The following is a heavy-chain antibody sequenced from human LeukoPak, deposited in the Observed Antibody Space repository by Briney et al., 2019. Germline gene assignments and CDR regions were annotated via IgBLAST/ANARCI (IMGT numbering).Heavy chain of an antibody. V-gene: IGHV3-23*01. CDR1: GITLSNYG. D-gene: IGHD3-22*01. CDR3: ATRGVVIRVILVGFHKEANYFDF. CDR2: ISGSGGST. Sequence: GGSLRLSCAVSGITLSNYGMSWVRQAPGKGLEWVAGISGSGGSTYYADSVKGRFTVSRDNPKNTLYLQMNSLRAEDTAFYFCATRGVVIRVILVGFHKEANYFDFWGQGALVTVSS. J-gene: IGHJ4*02.